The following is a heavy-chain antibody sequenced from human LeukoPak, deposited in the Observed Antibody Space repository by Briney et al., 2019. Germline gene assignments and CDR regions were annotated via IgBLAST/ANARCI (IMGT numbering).Heavy chain of an antibody. V-gene: IGHV1-69*01. CDR3: ASGGSLVPAAHVRGVYYYGMDV. J-gene: IGHJ6*02. CDR2: IIPIFGTA. CDR1: GGTFISYA. Sequence: GSSVKVSCKASGGTFISYAISWVRQAPGQGLEWMGGIIPIFGTANYAQKFQGRVTITADESTSTAYMELSSLRSEDTAVYYCASGGSLVPAAHVRGVYYYGMDVWGQGTTVTVSS. D-gene: IGHD2-2*01.